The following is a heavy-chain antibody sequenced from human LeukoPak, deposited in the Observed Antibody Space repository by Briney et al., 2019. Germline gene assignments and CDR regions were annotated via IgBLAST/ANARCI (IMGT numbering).Heavy chain of an antibody. Sequence: GGSLRLSCAASAFTFSSYAMSLVRQAPGKGLEWVSAISGSGGSTYYADSVKGRFTISRDNSKNTLYLQMNSLRAEDTAVYYCARDRLGSGWYFDYWGQGTLGTVSS. V-gene: IGHV3-23*01. D-gene: IGHD6-19*01. CDR3: ARDRLGSGWYFDY. J-gene: IGHJ4*02. CDR2: ISGSGGST. CDR1: AFTFSSYA.